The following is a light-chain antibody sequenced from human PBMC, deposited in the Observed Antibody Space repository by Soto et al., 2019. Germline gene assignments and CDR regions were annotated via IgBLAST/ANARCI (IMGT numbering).Light chain of an antibody. Sequence: DIEMTQSPSSLSASVGDRVTITCQASQDINNYLNWFQQKTGRAPKLLIYDASNLESGVSSRFSGNGSGTHFTFTISSLQPDDIAIYYCQQYDDFPLTFGQGTRLVIK. CDR3: QQYDDFPLT. CDR2: DAS. J-gene: IGKJ5*01. CDR1: QDINNY. V-gene: IGKV1-33*01.